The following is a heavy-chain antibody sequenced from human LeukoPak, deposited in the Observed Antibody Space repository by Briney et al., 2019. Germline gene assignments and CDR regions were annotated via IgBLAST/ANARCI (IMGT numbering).Heavy chain of an antibody. Sequence: ASVKVSCKASGYIFTSYAMNWVRQAPGQGLEWMGWINPNSGGTNYAQKFQGRVTMTRDTSISTAYMELSRLRSDDTAVYYCARSLVAATLWWFDPWGQGTLVTVSS. CDR3: ARSLVAATLWWFDP. J-gene: IGHJ5*02. CDR1: GYIFTSYA. D-gene: IGHD2-15*01. CDR2: INPNSGGT. V-gene: IGHV1-2*02.